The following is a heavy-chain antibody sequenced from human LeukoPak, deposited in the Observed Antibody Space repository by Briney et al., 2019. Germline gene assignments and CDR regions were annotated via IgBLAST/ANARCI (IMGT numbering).Heavy chain of an antibody. CDR1: GGTFSSYA. CDR3: AIGLRLGELSLYQPFDY. V-gene: IGHV1-69*05. J-gene: IGHJ4*02. CDR2: IIPIFGTA. D-gene: IGHD3-16*02. Sequence: GSSVKVSCKASGGTFSSYAISWVRQAPGQGLEWMGRIIPIFGTANYAQKFQGRVTITTDESTSTAYMELSSLRSEDTAVYYCAIGLRLGELSLYQPFDYWGQGTLVTVSS.